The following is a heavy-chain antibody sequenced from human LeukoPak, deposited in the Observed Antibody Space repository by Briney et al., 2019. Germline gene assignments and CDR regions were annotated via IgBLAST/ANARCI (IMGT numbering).Heavy chain of an antibody. CDR2: TFYRSKWYI. Sequence: SQTLSLTCAISGDSVSSNNVAWSWIRQSPSRGLEWLGRTFYRSKWYIDYAESVKSRISINPDTSKNQFSLQLNSVTPEDTAVYYCARVGGSYSYGMDVWGQGTTVTVSS. V-gene: IGHV6-1*01. CDR3: ARVGGSYSYGMDV. J-gene: IGHJ6*02. CDR1: GDSVSSNNVA. D-gene: IGHD5-12*01.